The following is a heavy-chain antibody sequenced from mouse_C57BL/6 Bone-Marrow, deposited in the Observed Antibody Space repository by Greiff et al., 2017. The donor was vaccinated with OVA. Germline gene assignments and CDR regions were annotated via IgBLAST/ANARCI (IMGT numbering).Heavy chain of an antibody. CDR1: GFTFSSYA. CDR3: SIYYGNYGGFYAMDY. V-gene: IGHV5-9-1*02. J-gene: IGHJ4*01. CDR2: ISSGGDYI. Sequence: DVMLVESGEGLVKPGGSLKLSCAASGFTFSSYAMSWVRQTPEKRLEWVAYISSGGDYIYYADTVKGRFTISRDNARNTLYLQMSSLKSEDTAMYYCSIYYGNYGGFYAMDYWGQGTSVTVSS. D-gene: IGHD2-1*01.